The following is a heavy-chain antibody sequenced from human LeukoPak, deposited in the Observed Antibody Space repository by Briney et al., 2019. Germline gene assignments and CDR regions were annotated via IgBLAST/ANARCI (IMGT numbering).Heavy chain of an antibody. D-gene: IGHD6-19*01. J-gene: IGHJ4*02. CDR3: AVIYSSGWYSAPGVDY. Sequence: PGGSLRLSCVASGITFNNYWMSWVRQAPGKGLEWLANIKQDGSEKHYVDSVKGRFTISRDNAKNSLYLQMNSLRAENTAVYYCAVIYSSGWYSAPGVDYWGQGTLVTVSS. CDR2: IKQDGSEK. V-gene: IGHV3-7*01. CDR1: GITFNNYW.